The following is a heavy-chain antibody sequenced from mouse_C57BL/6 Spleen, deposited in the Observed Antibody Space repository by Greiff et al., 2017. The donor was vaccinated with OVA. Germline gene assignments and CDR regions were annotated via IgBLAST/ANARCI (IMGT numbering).Heavy chain of an antibody. Sequence: EVQLQESGPGLVKPSQSLSLTCSVTGYSITSGYYWNWIRQFPGNKLEWMGYISYDGSNNYNPSLKNRISITRDTSKNQFFLKLNSVTTEDTATYYCATGWDYLDYRGQGTTLTVSS. D-gene: IGHD1-1*02. V-gene: IGHV3-6*01. CDR1: GYSITSGYY. CDR3: ATGWDYLDY. CDR2: ISYDGSN. J-gene: IGHJ2*01.